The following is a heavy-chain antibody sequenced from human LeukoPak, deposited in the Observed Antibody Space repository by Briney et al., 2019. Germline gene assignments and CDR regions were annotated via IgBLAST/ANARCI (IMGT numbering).Heavy chain of an antibody. CDR3: ARHIVVVTAIPAFDI. D-gene: IGHD2-21*02. J-gene: IGHJ3*02. CDR2: IIPILGIA. Sequence: SVKVSCKASGGTFSSCAISWVRQAPGQGLEWMGRIIPILGIANYAQKFQGRVTITADKSTSTAYMELSSLRSEDTAVYYCARHIVVVTAIPAFDIWGQGTMVTVSS. V-gene: IGHV1-69*04. CDR1: GGTFSSCA.